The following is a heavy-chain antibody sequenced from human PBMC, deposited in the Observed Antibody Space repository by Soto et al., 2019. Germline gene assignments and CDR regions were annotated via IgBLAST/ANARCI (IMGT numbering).Heavy chain of an antibody. CDR3: AKARCSTSNCYVPDY. CDR1: GFTFSTYT. CDR2: ISGSGGSP. D-gene: IGHD2-2*01. V-gene: IGHV3-23*01. J-gene: IGHJ4*02. Sequence: GGSLRLSCAASGFTFSTYTMSWVRQAPGKGLEWVSVISGSGGSPSYADSVQGRFTISRDNPKNTLYLQMNSLRAEDTAMYYCAKARCSTSNCYVPDYWGQGSLVTVSS.